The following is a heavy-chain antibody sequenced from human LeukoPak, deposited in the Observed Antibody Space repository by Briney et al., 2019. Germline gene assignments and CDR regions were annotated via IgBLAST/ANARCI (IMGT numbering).Heavy chain of an antibody. CDR1: GFTFSSYA. J-gene: IGHJ5*02. Sequence: GGSLRLSCAASGFTFSSYAMSWVRQAPGKGLEWVSAISGSGGSTYYADSVKGRFTISRGNSKNTLYLQMNSLRAEDTAVYYCAKDYSSGWDNWFDPWGQGTLVTVSS. CDR2: ISGSGGST. D-gene: IGHD6-19*01. CDR3: AKDYSSGWDNWFDP. V-gene: IGHV3-23*01.